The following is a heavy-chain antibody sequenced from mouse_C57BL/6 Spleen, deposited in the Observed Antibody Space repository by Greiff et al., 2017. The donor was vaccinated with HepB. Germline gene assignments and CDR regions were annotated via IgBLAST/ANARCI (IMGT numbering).Heavy chain of an antibody. V-gene: IGHV1-61*01. CDR3: ASNYDAMDY. CDR2: IYPSDSET. J-gene: IGHJ4*01. Sequence: VKLQQPGAELVRPGSSVKLSCKASGYTFTSYWMDWVKQRPGQGLEWIGNIYPSDSETHYNQKFKDKATLTVDKSSSTAYMQLSSLTSEDSAVYYCASNYDAMDYWGQGTSVTVSS. CDR1: GYTFTSYW.